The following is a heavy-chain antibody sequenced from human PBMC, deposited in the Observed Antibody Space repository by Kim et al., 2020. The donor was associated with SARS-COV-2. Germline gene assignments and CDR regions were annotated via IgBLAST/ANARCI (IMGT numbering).Heavy chain of an antibody. D-gene: IGHD2-8*01. Sequence: ASVKVSCKASGYTFTSYDINWVRQATGQGLEWMGWMNPNSGNTGYAQKFQGRVTMTRNTSISTAYMELSSLRSEDTAVYYCARVMGISAGMDVWGQGTTVTVSS. CDR1: GYTFTSYD. J-gene: IGHJ6*02. V-gene: IGHV1-8*01. CDR2: MNPNSGNT. CDR3: ARVMGISAGMDV.